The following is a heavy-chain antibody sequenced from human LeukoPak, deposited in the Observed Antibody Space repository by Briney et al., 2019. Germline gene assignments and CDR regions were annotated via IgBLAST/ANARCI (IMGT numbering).Heavy chain of an antibody. CDR2: INGDGGST. CDR1: GFTFSNYW. CDR3: ARDQVGATPIDY. V-gene: IGHV3-74*01. Sequence: GGSLRLSCAASGFTFSNYWMHWVRQVPGKGLLWVSHINGDGGSTGYADSVKGRFTISRDNAKKTLYLHMNSLRAEDTTVYYCARDQVGATPIDYWGQGTLVTVSS. D-gene: IGHD1-26*01. J-gene: IGHJ4*02.